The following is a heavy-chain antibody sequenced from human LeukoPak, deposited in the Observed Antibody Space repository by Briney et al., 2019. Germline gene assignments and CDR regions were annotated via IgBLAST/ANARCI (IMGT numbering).Heavy chain of an antibody. J-gene: IGHJ3*02. V-gene: IGHV3-7*04. D-gene: IGHD3-3*01. Sequence: GGSLRLSCAASGFTFSSYWMSWVRQAPGKGLEWVANIKQDGSEKYYVDSVKGRFTISRDNAKNSLYLQMNSLRAEDTAVCYCARAGHGSYYDFWSGYYNAAFDIWGQGTMVTVSS. CDR1: GFTFSSYW. CDR3: ARAGHGSYYDFWSGYYNAAFDI. CDR2: IKQDGSEK.